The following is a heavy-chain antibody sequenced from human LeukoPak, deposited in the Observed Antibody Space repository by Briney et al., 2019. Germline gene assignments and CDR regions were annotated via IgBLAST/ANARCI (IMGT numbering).Heavy chain of an antibody. CDR3: ARGSGYYYPAFDI. V-gene: IGHV4-31*03. D-gene: IGHD3-22*01. CDR1: GGSISSGGYY. Sequence: SQTLSLTCTVSGGSISSGGYYWSWIRQHPGKDLEWIGYIYYSGSTYYNPSLKSRVTISVDTSKNQFSLKLSSVTAADTAVYYCARGSGYYYPAFDIWGQGTMVTVSS. J-gene: IGHJ3*02. CDR2: IYYSGST.